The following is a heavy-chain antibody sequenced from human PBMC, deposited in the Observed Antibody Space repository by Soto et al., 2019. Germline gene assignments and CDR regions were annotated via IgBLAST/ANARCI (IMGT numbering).Heavy chain of an antibody. CDR2: IIPIFRTP. J-gene: IGHJ4*02. CDR1: GGTFNTFA. V-gene: IGHV1-69*13. CDR3: ARESRYCSGGSCYFLPGIDY. D-gene: IGHD2-15*01. Sequence: SVKVSCKASGGTFNTFAISWVRQAPGQGFEWLGGIIPIFRTPDYAQKFQGRVTITADESTSTAYMELSSLRSEDTAVYYCARESRYCSGGSCYFLPGIDYWGQGTLVTVSS.